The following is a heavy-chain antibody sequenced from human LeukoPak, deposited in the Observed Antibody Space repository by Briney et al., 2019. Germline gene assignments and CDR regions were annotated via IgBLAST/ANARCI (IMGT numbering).Heavy chain of an antibody. CDR1: GFTFSSYA. CDR3: AKEYVYDSSGYYYDY. Sequence: PGGSLRLSCAASGFTFSSYAMHWVRQAPGKGLEWVAVISYDGSNKYYADSVKGRFTISRDNSKNTLYLQMNSLRAEDTAVYYCAKEYVYDSSGYYYDYWGQGTLVTVSS. CDR2: ISYDGSNK. V-gene: IGHV3-30*04. D-gene: IGHD3-22*01. J-gene: IGHJ4*02.